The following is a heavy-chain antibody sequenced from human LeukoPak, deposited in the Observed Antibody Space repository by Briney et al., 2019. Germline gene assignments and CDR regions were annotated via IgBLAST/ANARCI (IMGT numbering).Heavy chain of an antibody. Sequence: ASVTVSCKASGYTFTCYYMHWVRQAPGQGLEWMGLINPNSGGTIYTQKFQGRVTMTRDTSISTAYMELSRLRSDDTAVYYCAREMTYYYGSGVDYWGQGTLVTVSS. CDR1: GYTFTCYY. J-gene: IGHJ4*02. D-gene: IGHD3-10*01. CDR3: AREMTYYYGSGVDY. CDR2: INPNSGGT. V-gene: IGHV1-2*02.